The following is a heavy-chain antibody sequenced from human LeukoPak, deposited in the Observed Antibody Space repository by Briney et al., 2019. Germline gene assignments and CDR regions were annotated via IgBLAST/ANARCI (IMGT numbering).Heavy chain of an antibody. J-gene: IGHJ4*02. CDR1: GFTFMSYA. CDR3: ARLPDWDSPFDY. Sequence: GSLRLSCTASGFTFMSYAMHWIRQPPGKGLEWIGEINHSGSTNYNPSLKSRVTISVDRSKNQFSLKLSSVTAADTAVYYCARLPDWDSPFDYWGQGTLVTVSS. D-gene: IGHD3-9*01. CDR2: INHSGST. V-gene: IGHV4-34*01.